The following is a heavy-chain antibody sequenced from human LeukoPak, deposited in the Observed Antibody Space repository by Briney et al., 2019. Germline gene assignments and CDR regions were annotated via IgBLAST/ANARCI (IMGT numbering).Heavy chain of an antibody. CDR2: LTGGGST. D-gene: IGHD4-23*01. Sequence: GGSLRLSCSASGFTFSNYAMSWVRQAPGKGLEWVSALTGGGSTYYADSVKGRFTISRDNSKNTLYLQMNSLRAEDTAVYYCANGAGGNPFDYWGQGTLVTVSS. CDR1: GFTFSNYA. CDR3: ANGAGGNPFDY. J-gene: IGHJ4*02. V-gene: IGHV3-23*01.